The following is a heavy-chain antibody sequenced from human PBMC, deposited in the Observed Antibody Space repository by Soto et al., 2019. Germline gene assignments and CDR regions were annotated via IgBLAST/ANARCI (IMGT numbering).Heavy chain of an antibody. D-gene: IGHD6-6*01. CDR2: ITGSGDST. V-gene: IGHV3-23*01. Sequence: GGSLRLSCAASGFTFSSYAMSWVRQAPGKGLEWVSSITGSGDSTYYADSVKGRFTISRDNSKNTLFLQMNSLRAADTAVYYCAKDREDLSIATRTPVAPFEYWGQGTLVTVSS. CDR1: GFTFSSYA. CDR3: AKDREDLSIATRTPVAPFEY. J-gene: IGHJ4*02.